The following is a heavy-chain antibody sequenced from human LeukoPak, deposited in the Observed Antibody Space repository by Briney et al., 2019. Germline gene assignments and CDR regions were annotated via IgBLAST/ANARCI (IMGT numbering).Heavy chain of an antibody. D-gene: IGHD3-10*01. CDR3: ARAYYYGSGSYGLDY. V-gene: IGHV4-4*07. J-gene: IGHJ4*02. CDR1: GGSISNYY. Sequence: PSETLSLTCTVSGGSISNYYWSWIRQPAGKGLEWIGRIYTSGSTNYNPSLKSRVTMSVDTSKNQFSLKLTSVTAADTAVYYCARAYYYGSGSYGLDYWGQGTLVTVSS. CDR2: IYTSGST.